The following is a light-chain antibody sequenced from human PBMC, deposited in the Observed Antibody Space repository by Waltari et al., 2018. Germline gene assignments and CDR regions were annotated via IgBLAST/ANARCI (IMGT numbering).Light chain of an antibody. CDR1: QSVNIN. CDR2: GAS. CDR3: QQYNNWPPWT. V-gene: IGKV3-15*01. Sequence: EIVMTQSPAILSLSPGEGATLSCRASQSVNINVACYQQKPGQGPRLLIYGASTRATAIPARFSGSGSGTDVTLTISSLQSEDFAVYYCQQYNNWPPWTFGQGTKVEIK. J-gene: IGKJ1*01.